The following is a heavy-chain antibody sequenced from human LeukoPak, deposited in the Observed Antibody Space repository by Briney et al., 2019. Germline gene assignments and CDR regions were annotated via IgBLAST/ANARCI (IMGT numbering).Heavy chain of an antibody. CDR2: VNSDGSST. Sequence: GGSLRLSCAASGFTFSSYWMHWVRQAPGKGLVWVSRVNSDGSSTSYADSVKGRFTISRDNAKNTLYLQMNSLRAEDTAVYYCARDSGSYPYNWFDPWGQGTLVTVSS. V-gene: IGHV3-74*01. CDR3: ARDSGSYPYNWFDP. J-gene: IGHJ5*02. D-gene: IGHD1-26*01. CDR1: GFTFSSYW.